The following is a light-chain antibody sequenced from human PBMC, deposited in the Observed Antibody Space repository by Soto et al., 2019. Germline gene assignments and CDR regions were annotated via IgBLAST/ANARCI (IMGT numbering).Light chain of an antibody. CDR1: SSNIGNNY. V-gene: IGLV1-51*01. CDR2: DNN. Sequence: QPVLTQSPSVSAAPGQTVTISCAGSSSNIGNNYVSWYQQLPGTAPKLLIYDNNKRPSGIPDRFSGSKSGTSGTLDITGLQTGDEADYYCATWDGSLPGEVFGGGTKVTVL. CDR3: ATWDGSLPGEV. J-gene: IGLJ2*01.